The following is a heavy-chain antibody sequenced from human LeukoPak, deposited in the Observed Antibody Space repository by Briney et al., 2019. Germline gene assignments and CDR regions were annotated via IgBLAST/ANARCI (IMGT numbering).Heavy chain of an antibody. Sequence: GGSLRLSCAASGFTFSSYSMNWVRQAPGKGLEWVSSISSSSSYIYYADSVKGRFTISRDNSKNTLYLQMNSLRAEDTAVYYCARLLWFRELDYWGQGTLVTVSS. CDR3: ARLLWFRELDY. CDR1: GFTFSSYS. V-gene: IGHV3-21*04. J-gene: IGHJ4*02. CDR2: ISSSSSYI. D-gene: IGHD3-10*01.